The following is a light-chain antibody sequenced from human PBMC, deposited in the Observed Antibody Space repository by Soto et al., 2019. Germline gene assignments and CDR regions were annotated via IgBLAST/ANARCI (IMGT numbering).Light chain of an antibody. Sequence: QSVLTQPASVSGSPGQSITISCSGTSSDVGSYDHVAWYQQFPGKTPKLMIYEVSNRPSGVSSRFSGYKSGNTASLTISGLQAEDEADYYCISYTGSSTSYVFGSGTKVTAL. J-gene: IGLJ1*01. V-gene: IGLV2-14*01. CDR2: EVS. CDR3: ISYTGSSTSYV. CDR1: SSDVGSYDH.